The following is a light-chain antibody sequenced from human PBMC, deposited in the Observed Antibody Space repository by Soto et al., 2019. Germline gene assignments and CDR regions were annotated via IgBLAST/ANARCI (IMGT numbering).Light chain of an antibody. CDR3: QHYNYWPPKT. V-gene: IGKV3-15*01. CDR2: AAY. CDR1: QSVRNN. Sequence: EIVLTQSPGTLSLSPGERATLSCRASQSVRNNYLAWYQQRPGQAPRLLIYAAYTRATGVPARFSGSGSGTDFTLTISSLQSEDFAVYYCQHYNYWPPKTFGQGTKVDIK. J-gene: IGKJ1*01.